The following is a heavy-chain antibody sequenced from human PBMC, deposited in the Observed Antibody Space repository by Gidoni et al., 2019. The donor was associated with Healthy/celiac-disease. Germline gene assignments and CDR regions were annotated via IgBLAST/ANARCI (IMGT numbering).Heavy chain of an antibody. Sequence: RLSCAASGFTFSSYEMNWVRQAPGKGLEWVSYISSSGSTIYYADSVKGRFTISRDNAKNSLYLQMNSLRAEDTAVYYCAREGSGSYYTDAFDIWGQVTLVTVSS. V-gene: IGHV3-48*03. J-gene: IGHJ3*02. CDR3: AREGSGSYYTDAFDI. CDR2: ISSSGSTI. CDR1: GFTFSSYE. D-gene: IGHD3-10*01.